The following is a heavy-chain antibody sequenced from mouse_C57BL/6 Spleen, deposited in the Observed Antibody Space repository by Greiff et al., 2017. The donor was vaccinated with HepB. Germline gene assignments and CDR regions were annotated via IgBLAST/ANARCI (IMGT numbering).Heavy chain of an antibody. V-gene: IGHV1-15*01. CDR2: IDPETGGT. D-gene: IGHD1-1*01. CDR3: TRRRFADYGSSNWYFDV. Sequence: VKLQESGAELVRPGASVTLSCKASGYTFTDYEMHWVKQTPVHGLEWIGAIDPETGGTAYNQKFKGKAILTADKSSSTAYMELRSLTSEDSADYYCTRRRFADYGSSNWYFDVWGTGTTVTVSS. CDR1: GYTFTDYE. J-gene: IGHJ1*03.